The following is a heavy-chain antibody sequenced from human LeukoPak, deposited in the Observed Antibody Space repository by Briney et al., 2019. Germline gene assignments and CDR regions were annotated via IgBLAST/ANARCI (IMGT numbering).Heavy chain of an antibody. J-gene: IGHJ4*02. D-gene: IGHD5/OR15-5a*01. CDR1: GGTFSSYA. V-gene: IGHV1-69*05. CDR2: IIPIFGTA. Sequence: ASVKVSCKASGGTFSSYAISWVRQAPGQGLEWMGGIIPIFGTANYAQKFQGRVTITTDESTSTAYMELSSQRSEDTAVYYCARGKIPVYYFDYWGQGTLVTVSS. CDR3: ARGKIPVYYFDY.